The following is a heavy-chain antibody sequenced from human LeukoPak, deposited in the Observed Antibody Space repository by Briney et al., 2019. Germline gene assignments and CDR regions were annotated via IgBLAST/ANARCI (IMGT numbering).Heavy chain of an antibody. CDR1: GGSISSYY. D-gene: IGHD3-22*01. CDR2: IYYSGST. J-gene: IGHJ4*02. Sequence: PSETLSLTCTVSGGSISSYYWSWIRQPPGKGLEWIGYIYYSGSTNYNPSLKSRVTISVDTSKNQFSLKLSSVTAVDTAVYYCARGRDSSGYYYGSHDYWGQGTLVTVSS. CDR3: ARGRDSSGYYYGSHDY. V-gene: IGHV4-59*01.